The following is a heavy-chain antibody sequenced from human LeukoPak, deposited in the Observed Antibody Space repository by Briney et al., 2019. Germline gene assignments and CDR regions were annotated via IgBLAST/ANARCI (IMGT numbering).Heavy chain of an antibody. Sequence: GASVKVSCVSSGYTFISYGFNWVRQAPGQGLEWMGWISAYNGDTNYAQKFQGRVTMTTDTSTSTAYMELRSLRSDDTAVYYCARDMVRGVDYWGQGTLVTVSS. CDR1: GYTFISYG. CDR2: ISAYNGDT. V-gene: IGHV1-18*04. CDR3: ARDMVRGVDY. J-gene: IGHJ4*02. D-gene: IGHD3-10*01.